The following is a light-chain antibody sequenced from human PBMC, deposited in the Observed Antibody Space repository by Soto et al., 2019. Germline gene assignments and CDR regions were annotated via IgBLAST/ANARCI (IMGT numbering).Light chain of an antibody. V-gene: IGKV1-5*03. CDR2: KAS. J-gene: IGKJ3*01. Sequence: DIQMTQSPSTLSASVGDRVTITCRASQSISSWLAWYQQKPGKAPKLLSYKASSLESGVTSRFSGSGSGPEFTLPISSLQPDDFATYYCQQSFTFGPGTKVDIK. CDR3: QQSFT. CDR1: QSISSW.